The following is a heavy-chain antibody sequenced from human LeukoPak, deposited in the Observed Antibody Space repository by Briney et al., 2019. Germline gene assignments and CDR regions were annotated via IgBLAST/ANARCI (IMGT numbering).Heavy chain of an antibody. D-gene: IGHD3-16*01. CDR2: IIPIFGTA. V-gene: IGHV1-69*05. CDR1: GGTFSSYA. Sequence: SVKVSCKASGGTFSSYAISWVRQAPGQGLEWMGGIIPIFGTANYAQKFQGRVTITTDESTSTAYMELSSLRSEDTAVYYCARGIPLYSPFGSWGQGTLVTVSS. J-gene: IGHJ5*02. CDR3: ARGIPLYSPFGS.